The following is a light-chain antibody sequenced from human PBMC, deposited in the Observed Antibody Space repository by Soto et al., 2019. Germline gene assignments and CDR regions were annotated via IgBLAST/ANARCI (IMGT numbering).Light chain of an antibody. J-gene: IGKJ1*01. V-gene: IGKV3-15*01. CDR2: GAS. CDR1: QSVSSN. Sequence: IVLRQSPATMSVSPGERATLSCRASQSVSSNLTWYQQKPGQPPRLLIYGASTRATGVPGRFSGSGSGTEFTLIISSLQSEDCAVYYCQQYNNWPGTFGQGTKVDIK. CDR3: QQYNNWPGT.